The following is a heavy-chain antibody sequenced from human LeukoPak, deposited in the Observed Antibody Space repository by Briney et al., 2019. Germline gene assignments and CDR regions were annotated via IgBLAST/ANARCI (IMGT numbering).Heavy chain of an antibody. CDR3: AKDKGGYSYGYFDY. Sequence: ETLSLTCAVYGGSFSGYYWSWVRQAPGKGLEWVSAISGSGGSTYYADSVKGRFTISRDNSKNTLYLQMNSLRAEDTAVYYCAKDKGGYSYGYFDYWGQGTLVTVSS. CDR1: GGSFSGYY. V-gene: IGHV3-23*01. CDR2: ISGSGGST. D-gene: IGHD5-18*01. J-gene: IGHJ4*02.